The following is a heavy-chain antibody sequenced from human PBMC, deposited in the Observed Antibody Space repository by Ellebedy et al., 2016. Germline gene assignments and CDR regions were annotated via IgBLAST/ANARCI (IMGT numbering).Heavy chain of an antibody. CDR2: VNHSGST. CDR3: ASSSGWYGGARWFDP. Sequence: SETLSLTCAVYGGSFSGYFWSWIRQSPGKGLDWIGDVNHSGSTNYNPSLKSRVTTSVETSKNHFSLELSSVTAADTAVYYCASSSGWYGGARWFDPWGQGTLVTVSS. CDR1: GGSFSGYF. D-gene: IGHD6-19*01. V-gene: IGHV4-34*01. J-gene: IGHJ5*02.